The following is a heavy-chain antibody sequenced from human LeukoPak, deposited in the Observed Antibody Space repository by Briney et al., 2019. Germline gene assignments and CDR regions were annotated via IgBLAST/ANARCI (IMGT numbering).Heavy chain of an antibody. CDR3: ARVLSKGQCLMGGY. V-gene: IGHV1-2*02. CDR2: INPNSGGT. CDR1: GYTFTGYY. Sequence: GASVKVSCKASGYTFTGYYMHWVRQAPGQGLEWMGWINPNSGGTNYAQKFQGRVTMTRDTSISTAYMELSRLRSDDTAVYHCARVLSKGQCLMGGYWGQGTLVTVSS. J-gene: IGHJ4*02. D-gene: IGHD6-19*01.